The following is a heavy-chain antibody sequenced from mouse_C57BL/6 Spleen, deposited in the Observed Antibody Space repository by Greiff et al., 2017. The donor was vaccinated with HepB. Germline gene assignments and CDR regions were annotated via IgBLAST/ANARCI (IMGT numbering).Heavy chain of an antibody. V-gene: IGHV5-12*01. CDR3: ARLDSSALYAMDY. D-gene: IGHD3-2*02. CDR2: ISNGGGST. CDR1: GFTFSDYY. J-gene: IGHJ4*01. Sequence: EVMLVESGGGLVQPGGSLKLSCAASGFTFSDYYMYWVRQTPEKRLEWVAYISNGGGSTYYPDTVKGRFTISRDNAKNTLYLQMSRLKSEDKAMYYCARLDSSALYAMDYWGQGTSVTVSS.